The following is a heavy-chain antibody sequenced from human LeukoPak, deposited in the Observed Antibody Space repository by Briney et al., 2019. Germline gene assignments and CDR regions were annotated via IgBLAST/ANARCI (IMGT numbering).Heavy chain of an antibody. Sequence: GGSLRLSCAASGFTFSSYAKSWVRQAPGKGLEWVSAISGSGGSTYYADSVKGRFTISRDNSKNTLYLQMNSLRAEDTAVYYCAKDVTIVVVTYFDYWGQGTLVTVSS. CDR2: ISGSGGST. CDR3: AKDVTIVVVTYFDY. J-gene: IGHJ4*02. D-gene: IGHD2-21*02. CDR1: GFTFSSYA. V-gene: IGHV3-23*01.